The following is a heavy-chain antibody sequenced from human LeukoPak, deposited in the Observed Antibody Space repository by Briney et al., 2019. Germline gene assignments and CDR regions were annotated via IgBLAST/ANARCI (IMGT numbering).Heavy chain of an antibody. D-gene: IGHD2-21*01. CDR3: ARDPRWVIDAFDI. J-gene: IGHJ3*02. Sequence: SETLSLTCTVSGGSISSGNYYWSWIRQPAGKGLEWIGRIYTSGSTNYNPSLKSRVTISVDTSKNQFSLKLNSVTAADTAVYYCARDPRWVIDAFDIWGQGTMVTVYS. V-gene: IGHV4-61*02. CDR2: IYTSGST. CDR1: GGSISSGNYY.